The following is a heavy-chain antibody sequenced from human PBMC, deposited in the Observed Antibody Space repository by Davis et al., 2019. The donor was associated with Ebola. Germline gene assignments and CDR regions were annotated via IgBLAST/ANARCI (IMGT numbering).Heavy chain of an antibody. J-gene: IGHJ3*02. V-gene: IGHV3-30*02. CDR3: AKDVRHYFEWFDAFDI. D-gene: IGHD3-9*01. Sequence: GGSLRLSCAASGFTFSRNRMHWVRQAPGKGLEWVAIIRYDGSNKYYADSVKGRFTISRDNSKNTLYLQMNSLRAEESAVYYCAKDVRHYFEWFDAFDIWGQGTMVTVSS. CDR2: IRYDGSNK. CDR1: GFTFSRNR.